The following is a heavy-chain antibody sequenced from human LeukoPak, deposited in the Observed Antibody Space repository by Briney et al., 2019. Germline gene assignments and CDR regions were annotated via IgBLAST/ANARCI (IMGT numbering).Heavy chain of an antibody. J-gene: IGHJ4*02. D-gene: IGHD1-26*01. Sequence: SVKVSCKASGGTFSSYTISWVRQAPGQGLECMGGIIPNFGTPNYAQKFQGRVTITADKSTSTAYMELSSLRSEDKAVYYCARASGSYFDYWGKATMVTVSS. CDR1: GGTFSSYT. CDR2: IIPNFGTP. V-gene: IGHV1-69*06. CDR3: ARASGSYFDY.